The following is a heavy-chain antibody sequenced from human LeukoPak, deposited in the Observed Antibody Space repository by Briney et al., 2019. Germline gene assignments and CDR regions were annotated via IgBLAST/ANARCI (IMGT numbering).Heavy chain of an antibody. CDR1: GFTFSSYA. D-gene: IGHD6-19*01. J-gene: IGHJ1*01. CDR2: ISYDGSNK. CDR3: ARDRDSSGLN. V-gene: IGHV3-30*04. Sequence: GSLRLSCAASGFTFSSYAMHWVRQAPGKGLEWVAVISYDGSNKYYADSVKGRFTISRDNSKNTLYLQVNSLRAEDTAVYYCARDRDSSGLNWGQGTLVTVSS.